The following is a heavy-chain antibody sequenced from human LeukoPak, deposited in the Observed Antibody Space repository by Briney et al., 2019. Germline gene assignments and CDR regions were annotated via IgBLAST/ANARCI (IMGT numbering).Heavy chain of an antibody. CDR2: ISYDGSNK. CDR1: GFTFSSYA. D-gene: IGHD6-25*01. J-gene: IGHJ6*03. Sequence: GRSLRLSCAASGFTFSSYAMHWVRQAPGKGLEWVAVISYDGSNKYYADSVKGRFTIPRDNSKNTLYLQMNSLRADDTAVYYCARFAAGGSYYYYMDVWGKGTTVTVSS. CDR3: ARFAAGGSYYYYMDV. V-gene: IGHV3-30-3*01.